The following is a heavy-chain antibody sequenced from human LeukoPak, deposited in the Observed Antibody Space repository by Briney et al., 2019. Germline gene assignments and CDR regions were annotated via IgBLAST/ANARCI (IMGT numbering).Heavy chain of an antibody. V-gene: IGHV4-61*08. Sequence: SPSETLSLTCTVSGGSISSGGYYWSWIRQHPGKGLEWIGYIYYSGSTNYNPSLKSRVIISVDTSKNQFSLKLNSVTAADTAVYYCARAGRIAAAGLFDYWGQGTLVTVSS. J-gene: IGHJ4*02. D-gene: IGHD6-13*01. CDR3: ARAGRIAAAGLFDY. CDR2: IYYSGST. CDR1: GGSISSGGYY.